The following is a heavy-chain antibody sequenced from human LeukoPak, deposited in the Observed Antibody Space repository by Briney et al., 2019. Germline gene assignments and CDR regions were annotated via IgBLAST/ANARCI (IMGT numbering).Heavy chain of an antibody. D-gene: IGHD5-24*01. CDR2: ISGSGGSI. CDR3: AKGGDGYNYYFDY. Sequence: GGPLRLPCTPSGFPFADFAISGVGQPPGRGRDGVEGISGSGGSIRHADSVKGRFIISRDNSKNTLYLQMNSLRAEDTAVYYCAKGGDGYNYYFDYWGQGTLVTVSS. J-gene: IGHJ4*02. CDR1: GFPFADFA. V-gene: IGHV3-23*01.